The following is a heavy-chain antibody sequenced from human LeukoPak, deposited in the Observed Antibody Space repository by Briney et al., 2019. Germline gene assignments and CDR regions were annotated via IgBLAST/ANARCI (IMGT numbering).Heavy chain of an antibody. V-gene: IGHV3-21*01. J-gene: IGHJ6*03. CDR2: ISSNSSYI. D-gene: IGHD2-21*01. Sequence: GGSLRLSCAASGFTFSSYEMNWVRQAPGKGLEWVSSISSNSSYIYYADSVKGRFTISRDNAKNSLYLQMNSLRAEDTAVYYCATDLFDYMDVWGKGTTVTVSS. CDR1: GFTFSSYE. CDR3: ATDLFDYMDV.